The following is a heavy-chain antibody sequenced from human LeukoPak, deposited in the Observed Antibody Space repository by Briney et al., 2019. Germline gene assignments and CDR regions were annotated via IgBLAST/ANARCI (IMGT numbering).Heavy chain of an antibody. CDR2: MNPNSGGS. V-gene: IGHV1-2*02. CDR1: GYTFSGYY. CDR3: ATRVVAGIPYYFDH. J-gene: IGHJ4*02. D-gene: IGHD6-19*01. Sequence: ASVKVSCTTSGYTFSGYYMHWVRQAPGQGLEWMGWMNPNSGGSNYAQSLKGRVTITRDTSMSTLYLQMNSLRSDDTAVYYGATRVVAGIPYYFDHWGQGTLVTVSS.